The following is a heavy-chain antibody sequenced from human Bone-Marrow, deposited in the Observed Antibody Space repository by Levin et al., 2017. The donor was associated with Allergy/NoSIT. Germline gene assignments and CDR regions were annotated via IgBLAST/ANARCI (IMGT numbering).Heavy chain of an antibody. CDR2: IYDSGST. CDR1: GGSISSYY. Sequence: TSETLSLTCSVSGGSISSYYWSWMRQPPGKGLEWIGYIYDSGSTKYNPSLRSRVTISVDTSKNKFSLKLNSVTAADTAVYYCAKLGYSAYGRAGALDMWGQGTMVTVSS. CDR3: AKLGYSAYGRAGALDM. J-gene: IGHJ3*02. D-gene: IGHD5-12*01. V-gene: IGHV4-59*08.